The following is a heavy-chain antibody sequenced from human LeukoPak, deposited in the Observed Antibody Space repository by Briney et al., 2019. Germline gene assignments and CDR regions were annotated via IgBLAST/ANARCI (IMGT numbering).Heavy chain of an antibody. D-gene: IGHD3-10*01. V-gene: IGHV3-21*01. CDR1: GFTLSDYH. CDR2: ITTISHYI. Sequence: GGSLRLSCAASGFTLSDYHMNWVRQAPGKGLEWLSSITTISHYIYYAGAVRGRFTISRDNAMNSLYLQMNSLRGEDTAVYYCARSGGPGTYHQLRYNWFDPWGQGTLVTVSS. J-gene: IGHJ5*02. CDR3: ARSGGPGTYHQLRYNWFDP.